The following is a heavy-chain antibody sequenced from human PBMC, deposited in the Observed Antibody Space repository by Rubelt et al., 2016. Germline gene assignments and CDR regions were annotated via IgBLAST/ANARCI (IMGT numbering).Heavy chain of an antibody. J-gene: IGHJ5*02. CDR2: INPNSGGT. D-gene: IGHD6-13*01. CDR1: GYTFTGYY. V-gene: IGHV1-2*06. Sequence: VKVSCKASGYTFTGYYMHWVRQAPGQGLEWMGRINPNSGGTNYAQKFQGRVTMTRDTSISTAYMELSSLRSEDTAVYYCAKVGDSSSWYSWVGFDPWGQGTLVTVSS. CDR3: AKVGDSSSWYSWVGFDP.